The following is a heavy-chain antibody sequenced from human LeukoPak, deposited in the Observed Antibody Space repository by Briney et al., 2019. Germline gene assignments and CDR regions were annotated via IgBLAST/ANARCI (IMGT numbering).Heavy chain of an antibody. CDR1: GGSISSYY. CDR2: IYTSGST. V-gene: IGHV4-4*07. Sequence: SETLSLTCTVSGGSISSYYWSWIRQPAGKGLEWIGRIYTSGSTNYNPSLKSRVTISVDTYKNQFSLKLSSVTAADTAVYYCARRGSPYDFWSGYYLGWFDPWGQGTLVTVSS. D-gene: IGHD3-3*01. J-gene: IGHJ5*02. CDR3: ARRGSPYDFWSGYYLGWFDP.